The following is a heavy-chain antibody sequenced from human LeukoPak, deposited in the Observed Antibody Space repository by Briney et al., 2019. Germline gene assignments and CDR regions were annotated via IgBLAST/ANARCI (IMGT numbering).Heavy chain of an antibody. CDR1: GYTFTSYG. J-gene: IGHJ4*02. CDR3: ARDLPGVCYFDY. CDR2: ISAYNGNT. V-gene: IGHV1-18*01. D-gene: IGHD2-8*01. Sequence: ASVKVSCKASGYTFTSYGISWVRQAPGQGLEWMGWISAYNGNTNYAQKLQGRATMTTDTSTSTAYMELRSLRSDDTAVYYCARDLPGVCYFDYWGQGTLVTVSS.